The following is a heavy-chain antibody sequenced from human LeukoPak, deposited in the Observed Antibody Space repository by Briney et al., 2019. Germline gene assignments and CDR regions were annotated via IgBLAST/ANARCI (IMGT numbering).Heavy chain of an antibody. V-gene: IGHV4-59*01. CDR3: ARDRLLLRY. J-gene: IGHJ4*02. CDR1: GGSISSYY. CDR2: IYYSGST. D-gene: IGHD3-22*01. Sequence: SVTLSLTCTVSGGSISSYYWSWIRQPPGKGLEWIGYIYYSGSTNYNPSLKSRVTISVDTSKNQFSLKLSSVTAADTAVYYCARDRLLLRYWGQGTLVTVSS.